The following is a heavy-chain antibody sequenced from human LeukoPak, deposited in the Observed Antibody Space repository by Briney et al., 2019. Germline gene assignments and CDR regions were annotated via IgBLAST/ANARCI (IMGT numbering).Heavy chain of an antibody. D-gene: IGHD2-2*01. J-gene: IGHJ4*02. V-gene: IGHV4-59*01. CDR1: GGSIRSDY. CDR3: AREYCSSSSCYFDY. Sequence: PSETLSLTCTVSGGSIRSDYWSWIRQPPGKGLEWIAYIYYSGSTNYNPSLKSRVTISADTSKNQFSLKLSSVTAADTAVYYCAREYCSSSSCYFDYWGQGTLVTVSS. CDR2: IYYSGST.